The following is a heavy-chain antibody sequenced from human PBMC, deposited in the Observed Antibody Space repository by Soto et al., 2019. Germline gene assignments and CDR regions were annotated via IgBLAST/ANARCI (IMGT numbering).Heavy chain of an antibody. J-gene: IGHJ6*02. D-gene: IGHD6-19*01. CDR2: TYYRSKWYN. Sequence: SQTLSLTCAISGDSVSSNSAAWNWIRQSPSRGLEWLGRTYYRSKWYNDYAVSVKSRMTINPDTSKNQFSLQLNSVTPEDTAVYYCAREKQQWPPNYYYYGMDVWGQGTTVTVSS. V-gene: IGHV6-1*01. CDR3: AREKQQWPPNYYYYGMDV. CDR1: GDSVSSNSAA.